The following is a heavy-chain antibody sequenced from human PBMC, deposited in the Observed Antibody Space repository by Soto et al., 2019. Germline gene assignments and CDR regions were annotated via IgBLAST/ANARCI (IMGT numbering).Heavy chain of an antibody. J-gene: IGHJ1*01. CDR2: MSFDGSIK. V-gene: IGHV3-30*18. CDR1: GFIFSSYG. CDR3: VKDPSPSGWYGYFHH. Sequence: GGALRLSCAASGFIFSSYGMNWVRQAPGKGLEWVAVMSFDGSIKYYADSVKGRFTISRDNSKNTLYLQMNSLRAEDTAVYYCVKDPSPSGWYGYFHHWGQGILVTVSS. D-gene: IGHD6-19*01.